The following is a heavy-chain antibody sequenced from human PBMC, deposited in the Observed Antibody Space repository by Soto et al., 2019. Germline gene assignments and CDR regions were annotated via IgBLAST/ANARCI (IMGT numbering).Heavy chain of an antibody. V-gene: IGHV3-23*01. CDR1: GFTFSSYA. Sequence: EVQLLESGGGLVQPGGSLRLSCAASGFTFSSYAMSWVRQAPGKGLEWVSAISGSGGSTYYADSVKGRFTISRDNSKNARYLQMNSGRADAMAVYYRAKDQGGGSGYLLGSLYAYWGQGTLVTVSS. J-gene: IGHJ4*02. CDR2: ISGSGGST. CDR3: AKDQGGGSGYLLGSLYAY. D-gene: IGHD5-12*01.